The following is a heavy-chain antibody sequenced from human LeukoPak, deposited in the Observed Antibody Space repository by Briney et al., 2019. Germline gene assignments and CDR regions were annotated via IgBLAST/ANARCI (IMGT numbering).Heavy chain of an antibody. V-gene: IGHV3-30-3*01. Sequence: GGSLRLSCAASGFTFSSYAMHWVRQAPGKGLEWVAVISYDGSNKYYADSVKGRFTISRDNSKNTLYLQMNSLRAEDTAVYYCARDSSSFSYYFDYWGQGTLVTVSS. CDR1: GFTFSSYA. CDR2: ISYDGSNK. D-gene: IGHD6-6*01. J-gene: IGHJ4*02. CDR3: ARDSSSFSYYFDY.